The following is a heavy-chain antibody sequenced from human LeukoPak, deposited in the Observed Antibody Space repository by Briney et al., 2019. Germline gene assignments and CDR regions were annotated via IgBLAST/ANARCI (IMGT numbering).Heavy chain of an antibody. D-gene: IGHD3-3*01. CDR1: GGSISSSSYS. J-gene: IGHJ4*02. V-gene: IGHV4-39*01. CDR3: ARLRFDLWSGYTHPYFDY. Sequence: KPSETLSLTCTVSGGSISSSSYSWGWIRQPPGKGLEWIGSIYYSGTTYYNPSLKSRVTISVDTSKIQFSLKLSSVAATDTAVYFCARLRFDLWSGYTHPYFDYWGQGTLVTVSS. CDR2: IYYSGTT.